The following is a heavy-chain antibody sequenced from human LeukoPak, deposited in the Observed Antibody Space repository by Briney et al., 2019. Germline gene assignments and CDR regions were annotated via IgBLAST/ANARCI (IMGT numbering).Heavy chain of an antibody. CDR2: IRSNSDGGTI. D-gene: IGHD3-22*01. J-gene: IGHJ5*02. Sequence: PGGSLRLSCATSGFSFSNAWMNWVRQAPGKGLEWVGRIRSNSDGGTIDYAASVKDRFTLSRDDSKDTLYLQLNSLQTADTAVYYCATDSYHYTWGQGTLVTVSS. V-gene: IGHV3-15*07. CDR1: GFSFSNAW. CDR3: ATDSYHYT.